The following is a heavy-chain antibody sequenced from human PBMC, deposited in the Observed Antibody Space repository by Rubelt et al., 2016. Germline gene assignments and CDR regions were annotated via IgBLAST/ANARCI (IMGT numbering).Heavy chain of an antibody. CDR2: ISSDTGNT. V-gene: IGHV1-18*04. D-gene: IGHD3-16*01. J-gene: IGHJ4*02. CDR1: GYTFTGYY. CDR3: ARWGIYSPDY. Sequence: QVQLVQSGAEVKKPGASVKVSCKASGYTFTGYYMHCVRQAPGQGLEWMGWISSDTGNTNYPQHFQGRIPMTTDTSTSPAYMELRSLRSDDTAVYYWARWGIYSPDYWGQGTLVTVSS.